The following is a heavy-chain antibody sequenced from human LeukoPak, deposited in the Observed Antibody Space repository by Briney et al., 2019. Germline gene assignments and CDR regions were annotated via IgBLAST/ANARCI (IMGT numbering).Heavy chain of an antibody. CDR2: TNHSGST. J-gene: IGHJ5*02. CDR3: ARGIAVAGTSSPYNWFDP. D-gene: IGHD6-19*01. CDR1: GGAFSGYY. Sequence: SETLSLTCAVDGGAFSGYYWSWIRQPPGKGLEWIGETNHSGSTNYNPSLKSRVTISVDTSKNQFSLKLSSVTAADTAVYYCARGIAVAGTSSPYNWFDPWGQGTLVTVSS. V-gene: IGHV4-34*01.